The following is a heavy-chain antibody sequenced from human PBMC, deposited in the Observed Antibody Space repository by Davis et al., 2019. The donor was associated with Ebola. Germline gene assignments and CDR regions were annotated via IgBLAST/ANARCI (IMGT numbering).Heavy chain of an antibody. CDR2: IYYSRST. CDR3: ARDPYYYDSSGYYFNDAFDI. CDR1: GGSISSYY. D-gene: IGHD3-22*01. J-gene: IGHJ3*02. V-gene: IGHV4-59*12. Sequence: SETLSLTCTVSGGSISSYYWSWIRQPPGKGLEWIGYIYYSRSTNYHPSLKSRVTISIDSSKNQFSLNLSSVTAADTAVYYCARDPYYYDSSGYYFNDAFDIWGQGTMVTVSS.